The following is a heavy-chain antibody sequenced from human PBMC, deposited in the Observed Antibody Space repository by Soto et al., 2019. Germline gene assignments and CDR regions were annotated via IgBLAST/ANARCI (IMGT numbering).Heavy chain of an antibody. CDR3: ARGSCSGRWVGELSY. CDR1: GYTFTSYG. J-gene: IGHJ4*02. Sequence: QVQLVQSGAEVKKPGASVKVSCKASGYTFTSYGISWVRQAPGQGLEWMGWISAYNGNTNYAQKLQGRVTKTTDTSTSTAHMELRSLRADDTGVYYCARGSCSGRWVGELSYWGQGTLVTVSS. D-gene: IGHD3-10*01. CDR2: ISAYNGNT. V-gene: IGHV1-18*01.